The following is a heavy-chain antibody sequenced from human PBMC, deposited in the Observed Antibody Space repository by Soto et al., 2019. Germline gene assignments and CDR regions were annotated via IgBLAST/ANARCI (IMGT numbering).Heavy chain of an antibody. J-gene: IGHJ2*01. CDR1: GGTFSSYT. Sequence: QVQLVQSGAEVKKPGSSVKVSCKASGGTFSSYTISWVRQAPGQGLEWMGRIIPILGITNYAQKFQGRVTVTPDKTTSTAYMGGGRLRSEDPGGFLWAGDGGGVVVPAADWYFDLWGRGTLVTVSS. CDR3: AGDGGGVVVPAADWYFDL. D-gene: IGHD2-2*01. V-gene: IGHV1-69*02. CDR2: IIPILGIT.